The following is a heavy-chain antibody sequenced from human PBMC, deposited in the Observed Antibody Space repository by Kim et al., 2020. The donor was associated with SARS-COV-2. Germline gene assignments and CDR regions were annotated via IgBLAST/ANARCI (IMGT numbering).Heavy chain of an antibody. CDR3: ASIGGYSGSGFYFDY. CDR1: GGSISSSSYY. CDR2: IYYSGST. Sequence: SETLSLTCTVSGGSISSSSYYWGWIRQPPGKGLEWIGSIYYSGSTYYNPSLKSRVTISVDTSKNQFSLKLSSVTAADTAVYYCASIGGYSGSGFYFDYWGQGTLVTVSS. J-gene: IGHJ4*02. V-gene: IGHV4-39*07. D-gene: IGHD5-12*01.